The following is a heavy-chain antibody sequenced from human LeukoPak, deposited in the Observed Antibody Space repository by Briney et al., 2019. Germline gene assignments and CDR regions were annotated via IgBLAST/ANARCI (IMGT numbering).Heavy chain of an antibody. CDR1: GYTFTSYY. D-gene: IGHD3-16*02. J-gene: IGHJ6*03. CDR3: ARDYRVGPGPQNYYYMDV. CDR2: INPTGGGS. Sequence: ASVKVPCKASGYTFTSYYMHWVRQAPGRGLEWMGIINPTGGGSRYAQKFQGRVTMTRDMSTSTVYMELSSLRSEDTGVYYCARDYRVGPGPQNYYYMDVWGKGTTVTVSS. V-gene: IGHV1-46*01.